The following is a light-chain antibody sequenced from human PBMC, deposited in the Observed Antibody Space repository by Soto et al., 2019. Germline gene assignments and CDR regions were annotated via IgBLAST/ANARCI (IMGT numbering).Light chain of an antibody. J-gene: IGKJ5*01. CDR2: AAS. CDR3: QQYNNWPIT. V-gene: IGKV1-9*01. CDR1: QVISTS. Sequence: DIQLTQSPSFLSPSIGESVTITCRASQVISTSLAWYQLMTGKAPKILIYAASTLESGVPSRFRATVSGTEFSLTITSLQSEDFSVYYGQQYNNWPITFGQGTRLEIK.